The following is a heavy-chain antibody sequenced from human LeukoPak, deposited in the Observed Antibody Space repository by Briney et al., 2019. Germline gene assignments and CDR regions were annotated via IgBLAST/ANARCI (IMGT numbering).Heavy chain of an antibody. J-gene: IGHJ3*02. D-gene: IGHD1-26*01. CDR2: MNLNSGNT. V-gene: IGHV1-8*01. CDR1: GYTFTSYD. Sequence: ASVKVSCKASGYTFTSYDINWVRQATGQGLEWMGWMNLNSGNTGYAQKFQGRVTMTRNTSISTAYMELSSLRSEDTAVYYCARGRGAATWDAFDIWGQGTMVTVSS. CDR3: ARGRGAATWDAFDI.